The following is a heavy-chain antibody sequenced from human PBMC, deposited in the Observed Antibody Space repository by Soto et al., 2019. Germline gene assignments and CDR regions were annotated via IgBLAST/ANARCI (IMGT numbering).Heavy chain of an antibody. J-gene: IGHJ4*02. V-gene: IGHV3-23*01. D-gene: IGHD6-19*01. CDR3: AKFRGDGWHFHY. Sequence: EVQVLESGGGLVQPGGSLRLSWVASGFTFSDFAMSWVRQAPGKGLEWVSSISGSGDTIYYTDSVKGRFTISRDNSNNTLYLQMHSLRADDTAEYFCAKFRGDGWHFHYWGQGTLVAVSS. CDR2: ISGSGDTI. CDR1: GFTFSDFA.